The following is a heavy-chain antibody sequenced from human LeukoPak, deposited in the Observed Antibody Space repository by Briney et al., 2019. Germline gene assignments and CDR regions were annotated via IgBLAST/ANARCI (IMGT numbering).Heavy chain of an antibody. J-gene: IGHJ3*02. CDR2: IVVGSGNT. Sequence: ASVKVSCKASGGPFFSSSPVNWIRQAPGQRLEWIGWIVVGSGNTNYAQKFQERVTITRDMSTSTAYMELSSLRSEDTAVYYCAAALTKGDAFDIWGQGTMVTVSS. CDR3: AAALTKGDAFDI. V-gene: IGHV1-58*01. CDR1: GGPFFSSSP. D-gene: IGHD2-8*01.